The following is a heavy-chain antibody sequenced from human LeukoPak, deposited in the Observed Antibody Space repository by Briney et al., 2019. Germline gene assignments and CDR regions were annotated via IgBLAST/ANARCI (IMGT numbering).Heavy chain of an antibody. D-gene: IGHD3-22*01. V-gene: IGHV4-59*01. J-gene: IGHJ3*02. Sequence: PSETLSLTCTVSGGSISSYYWSWILQPPGKGLEWIGYIYYSGSTNYNPSLKSRVTISVDTSKNQFSLKLSSVTAADTAVYYCARDRYYDSSGYYSVDAFDIWGQGTMVTVSS. CDR2: IYYSGST. CDR1: GGSISSYY. CDR3: ARDRYYDSSGYYSVDAFDI.